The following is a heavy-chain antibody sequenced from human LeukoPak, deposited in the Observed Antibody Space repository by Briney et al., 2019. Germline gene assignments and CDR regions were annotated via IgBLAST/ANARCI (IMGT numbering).Heavy chain of an antibody. J-gene: IGHJ5*02. CDR1: GFPFSDYG. V-gene: IGHV3-30*03. D-gene: IGHD1-26*01. Sequence: GGSLRLSCAASGFPFSDYGMYWVRQAPGKGLEWLAVISHDGSNKHYADSVKGRITISRDNSMNTLYLQMNSLTAEDTAVYYCARDPYSGSRVGSYTWFDPWGQGTLVTVSS. CDR2: ISHDGSNK. CDR3: ARDPYSGSRVGSYTWFDP.